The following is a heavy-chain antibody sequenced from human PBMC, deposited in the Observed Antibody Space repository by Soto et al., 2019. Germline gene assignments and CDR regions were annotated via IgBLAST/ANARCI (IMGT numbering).Heavy chain of an antibody. CDR1: GYTFTSYY. CDR2: INPSGGST. Sequence: GASVKVSCKASGYTFTSYYMHWVRQAPGQGLEWMGIINPSGGSTSYAQKFQGRVTMTRDTSTSTAYMELSSLRSEDTAVYYCAARDGYYYYMDVWGKGTTVTVSS. J-gene: IGHJ6*03. CDR3: AARDGYYYYMDV. V-gene: IGHV1-46*01.